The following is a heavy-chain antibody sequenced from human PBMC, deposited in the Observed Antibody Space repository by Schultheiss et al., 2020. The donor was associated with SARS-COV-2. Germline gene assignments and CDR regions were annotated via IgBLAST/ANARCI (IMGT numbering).Heavy chain of an antibody. V-gene: IGHV3-23*03. D-gene: IGHD6-19*01. CDR2: IYSDDHGVT. CDR1: GFTFSSYA. CDR3: ARRQRGGSGWYFDY. Sequence: GGSLRLSCAASGFTFSSYAMSWVRQAPGKGLEWVSVIYSDDHGVTYYADAVKGRFSISRDNFKKTLFLQMNRVRVEDTARYYCARRQRGGSGWYFDYWGQGTLVTVSS. J-gene: IGHJ4*02.